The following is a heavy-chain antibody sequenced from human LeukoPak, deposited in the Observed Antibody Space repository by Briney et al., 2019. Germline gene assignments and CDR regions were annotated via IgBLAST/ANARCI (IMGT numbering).Heavy chain of an antibody. CDR2: INHSGST. V-gene: IGHV4-34*01. J-gene: IGHJ6*03. Sequence: PSETLSLTCAVYGGSFSGYYWSWIRQPPGKGLEWIGEINHSGSTNYNPSLKSRVTISVDTSKNQFSLKLSSVTAADTAVYYCARSRFFGKYYYMDVWGKGTTVTVSS. CDR3: ARSRFFGKYYYMDV. CDR1: GGSFSGYY. D-gene: IGHD3-3*01.